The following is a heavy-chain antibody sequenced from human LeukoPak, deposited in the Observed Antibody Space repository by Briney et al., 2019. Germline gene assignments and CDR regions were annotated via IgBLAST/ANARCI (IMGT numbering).Heavy chain of an antibody. D-gene: IGHD6-19*01. CDR2: IYYSGST. V-gene: IGHV4-39*01. Sequence: SETLSLTCSVSGGSISSSSHYWGWIRQPPGKGLEWIGSIYYSGSTYYSPSLSSRVTISVDTSKNQFSLKLNSVTAADTAMYYCARRTQWLVDYWGQGTLVTVSS. J-gene: IGHJ4*02. CDR1: GGSISSSSHY. CDR3: ARRTQWLVDY.